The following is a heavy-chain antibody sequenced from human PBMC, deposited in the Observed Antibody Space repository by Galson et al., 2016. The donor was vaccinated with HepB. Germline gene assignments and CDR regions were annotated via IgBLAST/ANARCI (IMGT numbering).Heavy chain of an antibody. CDR1: GFTFSTYN. J-gene: IGHJ6*02. CDR2: ISNSNSFI. D-gene: IGHD2-2*02. CDR3: ARDFGYCSSTGCYKGGLFYYYGMDV. Sequence: SLRLSCAASGFTFSTYNMNWVRQAPGKGLEWVSSISNSNSFIYYTDSVKGRFTISRDNAKNSLYLQMNSLRAEDTAVYYCARDFGYCSSTGCYKGGLFYYYGMDVWGQGTTVTVSS. V-gene: IGHV3-21*01.